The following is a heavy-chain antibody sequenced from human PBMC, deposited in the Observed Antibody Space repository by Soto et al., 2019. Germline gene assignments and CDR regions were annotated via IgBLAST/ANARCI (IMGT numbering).Heavy chain of an antibody. Sequence: QVQLQESVPGLVKPSGTLSLTCAVSDGSISSSNWLNWVRQPPGKGLEWIGAIYPVGSINYHPSLSSRLTISVDKSKSQISLTLTSVTAADTAVYYCASADFDYLGQGTLVSVSS. CDR3: ASADFDY. V-gene: IGHV4-4*02. J-gene: IGHJ4*02. CDR2: IYPVGSI. CDR1: DGSISSSNW.